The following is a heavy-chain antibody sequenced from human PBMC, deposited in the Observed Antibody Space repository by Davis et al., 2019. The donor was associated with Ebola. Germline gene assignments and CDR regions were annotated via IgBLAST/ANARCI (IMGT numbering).Heavy chain of an antibody. V-gene: IGHV3-13*01. CDR2: IGTAGDT. Sequence: GESLNTSCAAPGFTSSSYDMHWVRQGTGKGLELVSAIGTAGDTYYPGSVKGRFTISRENAKNSLYLQMNSLRAEDTAVYYCARVRFGDTAVDYWGQGTLVTVSS. CDR3: ARVRFGDTAVDY. CDR1: GFTSSSYD. D-gene: IGHD5-18*01. J-gene: IGHJ4*02.